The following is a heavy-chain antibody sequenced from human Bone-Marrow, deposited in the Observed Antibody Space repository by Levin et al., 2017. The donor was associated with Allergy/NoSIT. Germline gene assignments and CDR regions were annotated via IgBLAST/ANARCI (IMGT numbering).Heavy chain of an antibody. D-gene: IGHD5-24*01. J-gene: IGHJ4*02. CDR1: GYTFTSYD. Sequence: ASVKVSCKASGYTFTSYDIIWVRQATGQGLEWMAWMNPNSGHTGFAQKFQGRLTMTRNTSISTAYMELSSLRSEDTAMYYCSRDSGVATISSWGQGTLVTVSS. CDR2: MNPNSGHT. CDR3: SRDSGVATISS. V-gene: IGHV1-8*01.